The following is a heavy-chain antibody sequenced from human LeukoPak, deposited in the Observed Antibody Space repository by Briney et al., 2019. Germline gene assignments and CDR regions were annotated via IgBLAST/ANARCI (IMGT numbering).Heavy chain of an antibody. CDR3: ASGPLGWSDY. D-gene: IGHD1-26*01. V-gene: IGHV3-48*02. CDR1: GLRFGSYG. CDR2: ISSSGTT. Sequence: GGSPRLSCVASGLRFGSYGMNWVRQAPGKGLEWTSFISSSGTTSYADSVNGRFTISRDNGKNSLYLQMTSLRDEDTAVYYCASGPLGWSDYWGQGALVTVSS. J-gene: IGHJ4*02.